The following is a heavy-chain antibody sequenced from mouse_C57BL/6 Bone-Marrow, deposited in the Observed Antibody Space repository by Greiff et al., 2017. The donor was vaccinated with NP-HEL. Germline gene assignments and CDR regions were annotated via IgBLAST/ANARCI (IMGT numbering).Heavy chain of an antibody. CDR1: GYSITSGYD. D-gene: IGHD2-1*01. CDR2: ISYSGST. CDR3: ARGGGNYAYYFDY. Sequence: VQLKESGPGMVKPSQSLSLTCTVTGYSITSGYDWHWIRHFPGNKLEWMGYISYSGSTNYNPSLKSRISITHDTSKNHFFLKLNSVTTEDTATYYCARGGGNYAYYFDYWGQGTTLTVSS. J-gene: IGHJ2*01. V-gene: IGHV3-1*01.